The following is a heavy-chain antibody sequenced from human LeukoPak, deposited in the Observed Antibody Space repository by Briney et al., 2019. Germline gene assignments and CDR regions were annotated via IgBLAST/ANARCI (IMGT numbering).Heavy chain of an antibody. V-gene: IGHV3-33*01. D-gene: IGHD6-6*01. Sequence: GGSLRLSCAASGFTFSSYGMYWVRQAPGKGLEWVAVIWYDGSNKYYADSVKGRFTISRDNSKNTLYLQMNSLRAEDTAVYYCARSPMPSSSWGLTYYYYMDVWGKGTTVTVSS. CDR1: GFTFSSYG. CDR2: IWYDGSNK. CDR3: ARSPMPSSSWGLTYYYYMDV. J-gene: IGHJ6*03.